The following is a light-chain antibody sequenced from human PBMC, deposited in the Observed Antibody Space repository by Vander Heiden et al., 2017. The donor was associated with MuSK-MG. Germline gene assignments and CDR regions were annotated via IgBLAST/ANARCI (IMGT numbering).Light chain of an antibody. CDR1: QGISSY. CDR3: QQRNSDPRKLT. J-gene: IGKJ4*01. V-gene: IGKV1-9*01. Sequence: DIQLTQSPSFLSASVGDRVTITCRASQGISSYLAWYQQKPGKAPKLLIYAASTLQSGVPSRFSGSGSGTEFTLTISSLQPEDFATYYCQQRNSDPRKLTFGGGTKVEIK. CDR2: AAS.